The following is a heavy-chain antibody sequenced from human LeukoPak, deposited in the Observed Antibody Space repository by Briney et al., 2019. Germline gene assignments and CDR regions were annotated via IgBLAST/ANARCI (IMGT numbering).Heavy chain of an antibody. CDR2: ICYDGSNK. D-gene: IGHD3-10*01. CDR3: ARGDGGLWFGELFGYYYGMDV. CDR1: GFTFSSYG. V-gene: IGHV3-33*01. Sequence: GGSLRLSCAASGFTFSSYGMHWVRQAPGKGLERGAVICYDGSNKYYADSVKGGFTISRDNSKNTLYLQMNSLRAEDTAVYYCARGDGGLWFGELFGYYYGMDVWGKGTTVTVSS. J-gene: IGHJ6*04.